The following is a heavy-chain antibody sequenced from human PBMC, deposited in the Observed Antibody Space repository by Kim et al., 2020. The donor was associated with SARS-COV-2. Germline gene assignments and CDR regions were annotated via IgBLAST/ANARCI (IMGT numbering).Heavy chain of an antibody. V-gene: IGHV3-23*01. Sequence: GGSLRLSCAASGFTFSSYAMSWVRQAPGKGLEWVSAISGSGGSTYYADSVKGRFTISRDNSKNTLYLQMNSLRAEDTAVYYCAKDNPIAVAGNEAFDIWGQGTMVTVSS. CDR1: GFTFSSYA. D-gene: IGHD6-19*01. J-gene: IGHJ3*02. CDR2: ISGSGGST. CDR3: AKDNPIAVAGNEAFDI.